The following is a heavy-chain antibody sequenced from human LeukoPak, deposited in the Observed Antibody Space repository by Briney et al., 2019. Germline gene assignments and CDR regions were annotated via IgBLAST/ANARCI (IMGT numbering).Heavy chain of an antibody. V-gene: IGHV3-30*04. J-gene: IGHJ4*02. CDR2: ISYDGSDK. Sequence: GGSLRLSRAASGFTFSSYAMYWVRQAPGKGLEWVAVISYDGSDKFYADSVKGRFTISRDSSKNTLYLQMNSLRPEDTAVYYCARARPSMWIDYWGQGTLVTVSS. CDR1: GFTFSSYA. CDR3: ARARPSMWIDY. D-gene: IGHD5-12*01.